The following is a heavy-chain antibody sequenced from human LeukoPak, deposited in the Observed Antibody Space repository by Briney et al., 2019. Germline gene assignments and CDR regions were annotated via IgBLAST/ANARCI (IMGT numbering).Heavy chain of an antibody. CDR2: ISGSGGST. Sequence: GGSLRLSCAASEFSFSSQPMTWVRQAPGKSLEWVSGISGSGGSTYYANSVKGRFTISRDTSKSTLLLQMDSLRAEDTAVYYCAKVYSSGWYFFDYWGQGSLVTVSS. J-gene: IGHJ4*02. D-gene: IGHD6-19*01. V-gene: IGHV3-23*01. CDR1: EFSFSSQP. CDR3: AKVYSSGWYFFDY.